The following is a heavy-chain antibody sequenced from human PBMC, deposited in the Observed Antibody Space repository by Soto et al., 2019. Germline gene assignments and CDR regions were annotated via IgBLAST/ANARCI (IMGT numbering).Heavy chain of an antibody. CDR1: GFTFSSYS. J-gene: IGHJ6*03. D-gene: IGHD3-10*01. Sequence: GGSLRLSCAASGFTFSSYSMNWVRQAPGKGLEWVSSISSSSSYIYYADSVKGRFTISRDNAKNSLYLQMNSLRAEDTAVYFCARDPHYYGSGSYYYYYYKDVWGKGTTVTVSS. CDR2: ISSSSSYI. V-gene: IGHV3-21*01. CDR3: ARDPHYYGSGSYYYYYYKDV.